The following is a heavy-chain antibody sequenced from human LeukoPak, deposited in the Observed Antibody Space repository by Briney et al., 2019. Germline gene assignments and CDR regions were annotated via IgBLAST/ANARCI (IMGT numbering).Heavy chain of an antibody. Sequence: GGSLRLSCAASGFTFSSYWMSWVRQAPGKGLEWVANIKQDGSEKYYVDSVKGRFTISRDNAKNSLYLQMNSLRAEDTAIYYCAKGRGSYLFDHWGQGTLVTVSS. CDR1: GFTFSSYW. J-gene: IGHJ4*02. CDR2: IKQDGSEK. V-gene: IGHV3-7*03. D-gene: IGHD1-26*01. CDR3: AKGRGSYLFDH.